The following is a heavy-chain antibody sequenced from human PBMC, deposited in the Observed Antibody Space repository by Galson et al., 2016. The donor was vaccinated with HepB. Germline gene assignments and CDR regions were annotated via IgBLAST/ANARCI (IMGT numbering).Heavy chain of an antibody. CDR3: ARGHYDFWSGPSRRAFDI. CDR1: GFSFSSYG. D-gene: IGHD3-3*01. CDR2: ISSSSRYM. J-gene: IGHJ3*02. V-gene: IGHV3-21*01. Sequence: SLRLSCAASGFSFSSYGMNWVRQAPGKGLEWVSSISSSSRYMYYADSLKGRFTISRDNAKNSLYQQMNSLRAEDTAVYYCARGHYDFWSGPSRRAFDIWGQGTMVTVSS.